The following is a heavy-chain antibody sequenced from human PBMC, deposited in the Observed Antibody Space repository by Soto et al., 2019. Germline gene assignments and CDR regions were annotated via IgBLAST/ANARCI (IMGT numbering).Heavy chain of an antibody. CDR3: ARQTVYCSSTSCYPGWFDP. D-gene: IGHD2-2*01. CDR2: IYYSGST. Sequence: PSETLSLTCTVSGGSISSSSYYWGWIRQPPGKGLEWIGSIYYSGSTYYNPSLKSRVTISVDTSKNQFSLKLSSVTAADTAVYYCARQTVYCSSTSCYPGWFDPWGQGTLATVSS. V-gene: IGHV4-39*01. J-gene: IGHJ5*02. CDR1: GGSISSSSYY.